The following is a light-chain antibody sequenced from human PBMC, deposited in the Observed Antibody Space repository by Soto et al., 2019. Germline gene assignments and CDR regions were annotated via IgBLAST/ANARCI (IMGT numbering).Light chain of an antibody. CDR2: GVS. V-gene: IGKV3-15*01. CDR1: QSVSSN. CDR3: QQYNTWPKT. J-gene: IGKJ1*01. Sequence: EIVMTXSPATLSVSXXXXXTLSCTASQSVSSNLAWYQQKPGQAPTLLISGVSTRATGISARFSGSGSGTEFTLTISSLQSEDFAVYYCQQYNTWPKTFGQGTKVEIK.